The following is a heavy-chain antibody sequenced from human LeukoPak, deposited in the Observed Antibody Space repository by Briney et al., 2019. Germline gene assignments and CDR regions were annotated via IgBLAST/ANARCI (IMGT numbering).Heavy chain of an antibody. J-gene: IGHJ4*02. Sequence: SVKVSCKASGGTFSSYSISWVRQAPGQGLEWMGGIIPIFGTANYAQKFQGRLTNTADESTSTPYMELSSLRSEDTAVYYGARAPYGSGSYYKLDYWGQGTLVTVSS. CDR3: ARAPYGSGSYYKLDY. CDR1: GGTFSSYS. V-gene: IGHV1-69*01. D-gene: IGHD3-10*01. CDR2: IIPIFGTA.